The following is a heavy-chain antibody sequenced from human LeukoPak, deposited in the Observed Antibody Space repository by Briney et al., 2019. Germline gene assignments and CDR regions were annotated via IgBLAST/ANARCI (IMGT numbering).Heavy chain of an antibody. D-gene: IGHD2-15*01. V-gene: IGHV3-7*01. CDR1: GFNFGTHW. Sequence: GGSLRLSCTPAGFNFGTHWMSWVRQSPEKGLEFVANIKYDDTVKNYVDSVKGRFTISRDNPSNSVYLQMDSLRPEDTALYYCARDPDSSAFDYWGQGAQVTVSS. J-gene: IGHJ4*02. CDR3: ARDPDSSAFDY. CDR2: IKYDDTVK.